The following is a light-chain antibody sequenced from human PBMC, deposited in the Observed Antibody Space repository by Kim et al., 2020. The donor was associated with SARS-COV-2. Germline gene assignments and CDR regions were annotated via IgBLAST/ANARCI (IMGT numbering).Light chain of an antibody. V-gene: IGLV3-1*01. Sequence: VSPGQTASITCSGYKWGDKYACWYQQKPCQSPVLVIYQDSKRPAGVPERFSGSNSGNTATLTISGTQAMDEADYYCQAWDSSTVVFGGGTQLTVL. CDR3: QAWDSSTVV. CDR2: QDS. CDR1: KWGDKY. J-gene: IGLJ2*01.